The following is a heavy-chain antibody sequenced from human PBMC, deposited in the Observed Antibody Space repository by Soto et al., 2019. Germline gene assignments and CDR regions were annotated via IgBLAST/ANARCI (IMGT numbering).Heavy chain of an antibody. D-gene: IGHD3-22*01. V-gene: IGHV3-30*03. CDR3: ARETHSSGYAGCFDI. CDR1: GFALSNAI. Sequence: QVQLVESGGSVIQPGKSLRLSCAASGFALSNAIIHWVRQTPGNGLEWVALISNDGKNKQYADSVKGRFTISKDDSENLVSVEVDSLRVEDSAIYYWARETHSSGYAGCFDIWGQGTLVTVSS. J-gene: IGHJ3*02. CDR2: ISNDGKNK.